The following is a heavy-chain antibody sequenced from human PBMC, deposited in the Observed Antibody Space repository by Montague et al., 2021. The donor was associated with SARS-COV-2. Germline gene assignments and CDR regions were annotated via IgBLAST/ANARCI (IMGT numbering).Heavy chain of an antibody. V-gene: IGHV4-4*02. J-gene: IGHJ4*02. CDR3: ATGSNYYDLLTLQS. D-gene: IGHD3/OR15-3a*01. Sequence: SETLSLTCTVSGGSIESGNWWSWVRQPPGKGLEWIGEILHTESTNFNPSLKTRVAMSVDKSRNQFSLKLTSLTAAATAVYYCATGSNYYDLLTLQSWGQGALVIVSS. CDR1: GGSIESGNW. CDR2: ILHTEST.